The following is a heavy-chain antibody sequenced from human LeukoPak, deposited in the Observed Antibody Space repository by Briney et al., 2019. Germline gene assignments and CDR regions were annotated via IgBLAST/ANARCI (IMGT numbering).Heavy chain of an antibody. J-gene: IGHJ5*02. CDR1: GGTFSSYA. Sequence: SVKVSCKASGGTFSSYAISWVRQAPGQGLEWMGGIIPIFGTANYAQKSQGRVTITTDESTSTAYMELSSLRSEDTAVYYCARSSTDANWFDPWGQGTLVTVSS. D-gene: IGHD2-2*01. CDR3: ARSSTDANWFDP. CDR2: IIPIFGTA. V-gene: IGHV1-69*05.